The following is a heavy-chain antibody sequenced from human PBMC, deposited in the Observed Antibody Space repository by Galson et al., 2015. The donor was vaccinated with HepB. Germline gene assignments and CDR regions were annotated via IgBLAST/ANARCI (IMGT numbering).Heavy chain of an antibody. V-gene: IGHV7-4-1*02. CDR3: ARVVNQLPGYYFDY. J-gene: IGHJ4*02. CDR1: GYTFTRYA. Sequence: SVKVSCKASGYTFTRYAINWVRQAPGQGLEWMGWINTNTGNPTYAQGFTGRFVFSLDTSVSTAYLQISSLKAEDTAVYYCARVVNQLPGYYFDYWGQGTLVTVSS. CDR2: INTNTGNP. D-gene: IGHD2-2*01.